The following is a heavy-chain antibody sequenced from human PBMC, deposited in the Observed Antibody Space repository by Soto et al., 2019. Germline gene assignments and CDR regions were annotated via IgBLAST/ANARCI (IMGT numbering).Heavy chain of an antibody. CDR1: GYTFTSYA. CDR3: AREVLEAAYYYYGMDV. Sequence: ASVKVSCKASGYTFTSYAMHWVRQAPGQRLEWMGWINAGNGNTKYSQKFQGRVTITRDTSASTAYMELSSLRSEDTAVYYCAREVLEAAYYYYGMDVWGQGTTVTVSS. CDR2: INAGNGNT. J-gene: IGHJ6*02. V-gene: IGHV1-3*01. D-gene: IGHD2-15*01.